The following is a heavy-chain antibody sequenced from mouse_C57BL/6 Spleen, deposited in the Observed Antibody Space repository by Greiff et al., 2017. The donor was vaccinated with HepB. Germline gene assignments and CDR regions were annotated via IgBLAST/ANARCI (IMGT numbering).Heavy chain of an antibody. CDR2: ISDGGSYT. Sequence: EVKLVESGGGLVKPGGSLKLSCAASGFTFSSYAMSWVRQTPEKRLEWVATISDGGSYTYYPDNVKGRFTISRDNAKNNLYLQMSHLKSEDTAMYYCARKPYYYGSSYGFAYWGQGTLVTVSA. CDR3: ARKPYYYGSSYGFAY. V-gene: IGHV5-4*03. CDR1: GFTFSSYA. J-gene: IGHJ3*01. D-gene: IGHD1-1*01.